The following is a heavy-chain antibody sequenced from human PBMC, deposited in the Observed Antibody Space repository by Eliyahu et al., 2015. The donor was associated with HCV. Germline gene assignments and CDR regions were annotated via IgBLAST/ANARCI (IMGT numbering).Heavy chain of an antibody. CDR2: ISAYNGNT. CDR1: GYTFXSYG. V-gene: IGHV1-18*01. CDR3: ARDYYGSGTNGAGWYFDL. Sequence: QVQLVQSGAEVKKPGASVKVSCKASGYTFXSYGISWVRQAPGQGLEGMGWISAYNGNTNYAQKLQGRVTMTTDTSTSTAYMELRSLRSDDTAVYYCARDYYGSGTNGAGWYFDLWGRGTLVTVSS. D-gene: IGHD3-10*01. J-gene: IGHJ2*01.